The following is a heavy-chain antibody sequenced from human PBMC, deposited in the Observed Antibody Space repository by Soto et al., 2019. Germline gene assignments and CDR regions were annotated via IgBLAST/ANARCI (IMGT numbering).Heavy chain of an antibody. CDR1: GGSISSYY. CDR2: IYYSGST. D-gene: IGHD1-26*01. CDR3: ARFVGAHYYFDY. V-gene: IGHV4-59*08. J-gene: IGHJ4*02. Sequence: PSATLSLTCTVSGGSISSYYWSWIRQPPGKGLEWIGYIYYSGSTNYNPSLKSRVTISVDTSKNQFSLKLSSVTAADTAVYYCARFVGAHYYFDYWGQGTLVTVSS.